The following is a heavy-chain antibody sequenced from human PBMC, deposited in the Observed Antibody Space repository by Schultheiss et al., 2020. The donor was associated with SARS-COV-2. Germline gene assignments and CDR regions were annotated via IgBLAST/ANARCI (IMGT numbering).Heavy chain of an antibody. Sequence: GGSLRLSCAPSGFRFSDHYMDWVRQAPGKGLEWIGRTKDKGSSYSTEYAASVRGRFTISRDDSKSIAFLHMNSLKTEDTAVYYCTRDPNDLAYFSPSLQEGYYFDYWGQGTLVTVSS. CDR2: TKDKGSSYST. CDR3: TRDPNDLAYFSPSLQEGYYFDY. D-gene: IGHD1-1*01. CDR1: GFRFSDHY. J-gene: IGHJ4*02. V-gene: IGHV3-72*01.